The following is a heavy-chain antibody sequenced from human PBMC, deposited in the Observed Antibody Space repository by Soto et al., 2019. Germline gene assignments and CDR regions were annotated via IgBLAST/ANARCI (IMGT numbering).Heavy chain of an antibody. Sequence: PGESLKISCKGSGYTFTSYWIGWVRQMPGKGLDWMGIIYPGDSNTRYSPSFQGQVTISADKSISTAYLQWSSLKATDTAMYFCARQGYCSTTACYAVDYWGQGTLVTVS. D-gene: IGHD2-2*01. J-gene: IGHJ4*02. CDR2: IYPGDSNT. CDR1: GYTFTSYW. V-gene: IGHV5-51*01. CDR3: ARQGYCSTTACYAVDY.